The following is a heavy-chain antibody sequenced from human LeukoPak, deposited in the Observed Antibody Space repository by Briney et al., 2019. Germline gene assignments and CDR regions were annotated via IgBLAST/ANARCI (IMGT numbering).Heavy chain of an antibody. CDR3: ATSFGSYYGPFDY. CDR2: IYTTGST. V-gene: IGHV4-4*07. D-gene: IGHD1-26*01. J-gene: IGHJ4*02. Sequence: SETLSLTCTVSGGSISSYYWSWIRQPAGKGLEWIGRIYTTGSTNYNPSLNSRVTMSVDTSKNQFSLNLSSVTAADTAVYYCATSFGSYYGPFDYWGQGTLVTVSS. CDR1: GGSISSYY.